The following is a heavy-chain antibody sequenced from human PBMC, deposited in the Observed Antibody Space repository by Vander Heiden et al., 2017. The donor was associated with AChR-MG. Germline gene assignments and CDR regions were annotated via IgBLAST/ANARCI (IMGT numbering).Heavy chain of an antibody. CDR1: GFTFSSYS. CDR2: ISSSSSYI. CDR3: ARDPKTVPIFVEWLHTTHYYMDV. V-gene: IGHV3-21*01. D-gene: IGHD3-3*01. J-gene: IGHJ6*03. Sequence: EVQLVESGGGLVKPGGSLRLSCAASGFTFSSYSMNWVRQAPGKGLEWVSSISSSSSYIYYADSVKGRFTISRDNAKNSLYLQMNSLRAEDTAVYYCARDPKTVPIFVEWLHTTHYYMDVWGKGTTVTVSS.